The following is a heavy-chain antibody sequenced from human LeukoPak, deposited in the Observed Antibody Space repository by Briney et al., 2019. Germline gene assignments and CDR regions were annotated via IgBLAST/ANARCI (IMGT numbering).Heavy chain of an antibody. J-gene: IGHJ4*02. D-gene: IGHD3-9*01. Sequence: PGGSLRLSCAASGLTFSSYEMNWVRQAPGKGLEWVSYISSSGSTIYYADSGKGRFTISRDNAKNSLYLQMNSLRAEDTAVYYCARGGDTISHFDYWGQGTLVTVSS. V-gene: IGHV3-48*03. CDR1: GLTFSSYE. CDR3: ARGGDTISHFDY. CDR2: ISSSGSTI.